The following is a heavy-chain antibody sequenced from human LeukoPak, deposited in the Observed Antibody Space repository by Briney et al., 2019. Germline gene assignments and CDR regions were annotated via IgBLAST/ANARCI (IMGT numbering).Heavy chain of an antibody. CDR3: ASADYDDYYIDF. Sequence: PSETLSLTCTVSGGSISSYYWSWIRQPPGKGLEWIGYIYYSGMTNYNPSLKSRVTISLDTSKNQFSPKLSSVTAADTAVYYCASADYDDYYIDFWGQGTLVTVSS. V-gene: IGHV4-59*01. J-gene: IGHJ4*02. CDR1: GGSISSYY. CDR2: IYYSGMT. D-gene: IGHD4-17*01.